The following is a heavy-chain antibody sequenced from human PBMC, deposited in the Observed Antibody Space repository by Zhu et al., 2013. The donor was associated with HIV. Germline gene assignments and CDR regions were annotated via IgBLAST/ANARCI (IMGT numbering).Heavy chain of an antibody. CDR1: GGTFSSYA. Sequence: QVQLVQSGAEVKKPGSSVKVSCKASGGTFSSYAISWVRQAPGQGLEWMGGIIPIFGTANYAQKFQGRVTITADKSTSTAYMELSSLRSEDTAVYYCASCIWCRTRRNWNDWYYYYYGMDVWGQGTTVTVSS. V-gene: IGHV1-69*06. D-gene: IGHD1-1*01. J-gene: IGHJ6*02. CDR2: IIPIFGTA. CDR3: ASCIWCRTRRNWNDWYYYYYGMDV.